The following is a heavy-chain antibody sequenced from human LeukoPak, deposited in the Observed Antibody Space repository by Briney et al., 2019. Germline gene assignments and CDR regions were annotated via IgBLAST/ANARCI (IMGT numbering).Heavy chain of an antibody. J-gene: IGHJ6*03. CDR2: INPNSGGT. V-gene: IGHV1-2*02. CDR3: ARDLGSSTQPYYYYMDV. CDR1: GYTFTGYY. Sequence: ASVKVSCKASGYTFTGYYMHWVRQAPGQGLEWMGWINPNSGGTNYAQKFQGRVTMTRDTSISTAYMELSRLRSEDTAVYYCARDLGSSTQPYYYYMDVWGKGTTVTVSS. D-gene: IGHD3-10*01.